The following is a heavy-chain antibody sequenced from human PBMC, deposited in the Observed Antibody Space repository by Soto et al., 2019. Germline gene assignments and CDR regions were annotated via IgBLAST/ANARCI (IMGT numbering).Heavy chain of an antibody. CDR3: ARVYCSGGSCYSVPGYFDY. CDR1: GYTFTSYA. Sequence: ASVKVSCKASGYTFTSYAMHWVRQAPGQRLEWMGWINAGNGNTKYSQKFQGRVTITRDTSASTAYMELSSLRSEDTAVYYCARVYCSGGSCYSVPGYFDYWGQGTLVTVSS. J-gene: IGHJ4*02. V-gene: IGHV1-3*01. CDR2: INAGNGNT. D-gene: IGHD2-15*01.